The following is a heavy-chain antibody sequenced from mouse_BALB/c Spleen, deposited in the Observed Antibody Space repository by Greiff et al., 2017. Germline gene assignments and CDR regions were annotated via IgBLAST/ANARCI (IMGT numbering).Heavy chain of an antibody. J-gene: IGHJ2*01. CDR1: GYTFTSYW. CDR2: IYPSDSYT. D-gene: IGHD1-2*01. Sequence: VQLQQPGAELVRPGASVKLSCKASGYTFTSYWINWVKQRPGQGLEWIGNIYPSDSYTNYNQKFKDKATLTVDKSSSTAYMQLSSPTSEDSAVYYCTRLGTTATDYWGQGTTLTVSS. CDR3: TRLGTTATDY. V-gene: IGHV1-69*02.